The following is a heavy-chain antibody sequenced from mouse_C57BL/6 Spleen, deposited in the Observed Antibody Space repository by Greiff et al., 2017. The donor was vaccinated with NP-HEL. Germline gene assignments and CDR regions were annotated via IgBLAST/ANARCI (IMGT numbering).Heavy chain of an antibody. D-gene: IGHD1-1*01. V-gene: IGHV1-26*01. CDR3: ARRGIYYYGSSYGWFAY. CDR2: INPNNGGT. Sequence: VQLQQSGPELVKPGASVKISCKASGYTFTDYYMNWVKQSHGKSLEWIGDINPNNGGTSYNQKFKGKATLTVDKSSSTAYMELRSLTSEDSAVYYCARRGIYYYGSSYGWFAYWGQGTLVTVSA. J-gene: IGHJ3*01. CDR1: GYTFTDYY.